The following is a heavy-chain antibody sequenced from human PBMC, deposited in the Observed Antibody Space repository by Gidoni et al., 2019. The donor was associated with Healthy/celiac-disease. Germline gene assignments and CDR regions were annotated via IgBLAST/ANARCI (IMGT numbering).Heavy chain of an antibody. V-gene: IGHV3-30-3*01. CDR3: ARGAGVYARLDY. D-gene: IGHD2-8*01. CDR1: GFTFSSYA. CDR2: ISYDGSNK. Sequence: QVQLVESGGGVVQPGRSLRLSCAASGFTFSSYAMHWVRQAPGKGLEWVAVISYDGSNKYYADSVKGRFTISRDNSKNTLYLQMNSLRAEDTAVYYCARGAGVYARLDYWGQGTLVTVSS. J-gene: IGHJ4*02.